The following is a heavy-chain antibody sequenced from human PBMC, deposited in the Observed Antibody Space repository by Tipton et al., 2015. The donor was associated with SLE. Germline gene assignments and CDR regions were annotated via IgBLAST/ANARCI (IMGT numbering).Heavy chain of an antibody. D-gene: IGHD1-1*01. Sequence: TLSLTCTVSGGSISLYYWTWIRQPPGKGLQWIGSIYYSGDTNYNPSLTTRVTISLDTPKKQFSLRLSSVTAADTAVYHCVRAQLPPRHYYYYMDVWGKGTTVTVSS. V-gene: IGHV4-59*01. CDR3: VRAQLPPRHYYYYMDV. CDR2: IYYSGDT. J-gene: IGHJ6*03. CDR1: GGSISLYY.